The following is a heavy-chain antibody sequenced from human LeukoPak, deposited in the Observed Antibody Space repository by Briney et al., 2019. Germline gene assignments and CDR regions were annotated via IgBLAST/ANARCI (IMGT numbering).Heavy chain of an antibody. CDR2: VSYDGSNK. CDR1: GFTFSNYA. J-gene: IGHJ4*02. V-gene: IGHV3-30*04. Sequence: GGSLRLSCAASGFTFSNYAMHWVRQAPGKGLEWVAVVSYDGSNKYYADSVKGRFTISRDNSKNTLYLQMNSLRAEDTAVYYCAKVRIDSSGFHYWGQGTLVTVSS. CDR3: AKVRIDSSGFHY. D-gene: IGHD6-19*01.